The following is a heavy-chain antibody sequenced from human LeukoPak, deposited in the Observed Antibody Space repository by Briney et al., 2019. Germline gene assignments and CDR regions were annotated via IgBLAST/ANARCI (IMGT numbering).Heavy chain of an antibody. J-gene: IGHJ2*01. D-gene: IGHD2-15*01. Sequence: GGSLRLSCTASGFTFNNAWMSWVRQAPGKGLEWVAVIWYDGSNKYYADSVKGRFTISRDNSKNTLYLQMNSLRAEDTAVYYCARDLGYCSGGSCYSVGWYFDLWGRGTLVTVSS. CDR1: GFTFNNAW. V-gene: IGHV3-33*08. CDR2: IWYDGSNK. CDR3: ARDLGYCSGGSCYSVGWYFDL.